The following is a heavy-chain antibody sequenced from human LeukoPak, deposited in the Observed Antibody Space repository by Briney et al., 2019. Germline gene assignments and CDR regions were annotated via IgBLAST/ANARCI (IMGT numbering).Heavy chain of an antibody. D-gene: IGHD3-10*01. Sequence: SETLSLTXTVSGGSISSYYWSWIWQPPGKGLEWIGYIYYSGSTNYNPSLKSRVTISVDTSKNQFSLKLSSVTAADTAVYYCARDGPYSSGSYRTMNWFDPWGQGTLVTVSS. CDR2: IYYSGST. V-gene: IGHV4-59*01. CDR1: GGSISSYY. CDR3: ARDGPYSSGSYRTMNWFDP. J-gene: IGHJ5*02.